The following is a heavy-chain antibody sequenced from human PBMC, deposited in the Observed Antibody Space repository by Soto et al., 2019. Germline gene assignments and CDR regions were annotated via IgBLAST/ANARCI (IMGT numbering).Heavy chain of an antibody. V-gene: IGHV1-46*01. CDR2: IIPIHGIA. J-gene: IGHJ4*02. D-gene: IGHD6-19*01. CDR1: GYTFTSRY. CDR3: ARAEGGVASTLNY. Sequence: VKVSCKSSGYTFTSRYMDWVRQAPGQGLEWMGIIIPIHGIANYAQQFQGRVTMTRDTSTSTVYMELNSLTPEDTAVYYCARAEGGVASTLNYWGQGTPVTVSS.